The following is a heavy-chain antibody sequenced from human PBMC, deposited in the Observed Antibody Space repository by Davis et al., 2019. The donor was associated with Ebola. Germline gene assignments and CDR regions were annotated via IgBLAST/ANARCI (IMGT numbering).Heavy chain of an antibody. V-gene: IGHV3-7*03. Sequence: PSETLSLTCAASGFTFSSYWMSWVRQAPGKGLEWVANIKQDGSEKYYVDSVKGRFTISRDNAKNSLYLQMNSLRAEDTAVYYCAKDSQRMDFWSGIPGGWFDPWGQGTLVTVSS. CDR1: GFTFSSYW. CDR2: IKQDGSEK. D-gene: IGHD3-3*01. CDR3: AKDSQRMDFWSGIPGGWFDP. J-gene: IGHJ5*02.